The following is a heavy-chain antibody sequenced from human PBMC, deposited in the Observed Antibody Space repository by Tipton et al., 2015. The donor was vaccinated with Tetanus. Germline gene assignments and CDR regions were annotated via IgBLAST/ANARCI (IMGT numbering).Heavy chain of an antibody. J-gene: IGHJ5*02. CDR3: ARLAGTEVDP. D-gene: IGHD6-13*01. V-gene: IGHV1-46*01. CDR2: INPSGGST. CDR1: GYTFTSYY. Sequence: QLVQSGAEVKKPGASVKVSCKASGYTFTSYYMHWVRQAPGQGLEWMGIINPSGGSTSYAQKFQGRVTMTRNTSISTAYMELSSLRSEDTAVYYCARLAGTEVDPWGQGTLVTVSS.